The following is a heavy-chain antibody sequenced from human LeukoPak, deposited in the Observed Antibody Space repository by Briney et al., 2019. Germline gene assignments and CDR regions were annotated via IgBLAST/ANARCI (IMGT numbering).Heavy chain of an antibody. D-gene: IGHD6-13*01. Sequence: SETLSLTCTVSGGSISSSSYYWGWIRQPPGKGLEWIGSIYYSGSTYYNPSHKSRVTISVDTSKNQFSLKLSSVTAADTAVYYCAREVVAAAGTVDYWGQGTLVTVSS. CDR2: IYYSGST. J-gene: IGHJ4*02. CDR1: GGSISSSSYY. V-gene: IGHV4-39*07. CDR3: AREVVAAAGTVDY.